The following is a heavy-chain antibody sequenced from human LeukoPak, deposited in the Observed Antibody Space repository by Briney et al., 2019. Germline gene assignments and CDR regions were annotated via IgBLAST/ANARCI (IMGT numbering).Heavy chain of an antibody. J-gene: IGHJ4*02. Sequence: PGGSLRLSCVASGFTFTTYSMNWVRQPPGKGPEWLSSITSRSDYIFYADSVKGRFTISRDNAQNSVYLQMDSLRVEDTAMYYCVRAGYQVWGQGILVTVSS. D-gene: IGHD6-13*01. V-gene: IGHV3-21*01. CDR2: ITSRSDYI. CDR1: GFTFTTYS. CDR3: VRAGYQV.